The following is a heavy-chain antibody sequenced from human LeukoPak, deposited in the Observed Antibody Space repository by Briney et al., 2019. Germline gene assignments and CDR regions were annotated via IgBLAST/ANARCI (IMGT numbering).Heavy chain of an antibody. CDR3: ATIAAAGTVG. Sequence: SETLSLTCAVYGGSFSDYYWSWIRQPPEMGLEWIGEINHSGSTNYNPPLKSRVSMSVDTSKNQFSLKLSSVTAADTAIYYYATIAAAGTVGWGQGTPVTVSS. V-gene: IGHV4-34*01. J-gene: IGHJ4*02. CDR1: GGSFSDYY. D-gene: IGHD6-13*01. CDR2: INHSGST.